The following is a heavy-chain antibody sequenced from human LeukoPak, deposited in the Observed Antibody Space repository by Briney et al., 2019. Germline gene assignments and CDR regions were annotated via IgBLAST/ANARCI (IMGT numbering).Heavy chain of an antibody. D-gene: IGHD3-10*01. J-gene: IGHJ3*02. CDR2: IRYDGSNK. V-gene: IGHV3-30*02. Sequence: GGSLRLSCAASGFTFSSYAMSWVRQAPGKGLEWVAFIRYDGSNKYYADSVKGRFTISRDNSKNTLYLQMNSLRAEDTAVYYCAKDRISMVRGARPWGAFDIWGQGTMVTVSS. CDR3: AKDRISMVRGARPWGAFDI. CDR1: GFTFSSYA.